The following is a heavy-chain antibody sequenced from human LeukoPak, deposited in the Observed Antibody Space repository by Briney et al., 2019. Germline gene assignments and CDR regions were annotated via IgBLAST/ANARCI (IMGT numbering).Heavy chain of an antibody. V-gene: IGHV4-59*01. Sequence: SETLSLTCTVSGGSINNYYWTWIRQPPGKGLECIGYVYYTGSTYYNPSLKSRVAISVDSSKNQFSLKLNSVTAADTAVYYCARDSSTVTTRHFDYWGQGTLVTVSS. D-gene: IGHD4-17*01. CDR3: ARDSSTVTTRHFDY. J-gene: IGHJ4*02. CDR1: GGSINNYY. CDR2: VYYTGST.